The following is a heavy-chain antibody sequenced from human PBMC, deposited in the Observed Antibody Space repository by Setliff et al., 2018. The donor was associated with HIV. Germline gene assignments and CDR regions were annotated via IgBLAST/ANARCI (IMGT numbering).Heavy chain of an antibody. Sequence: PSETLSLTCIVSGGSISSSSHYWGWVRQPPGKGLEWIGTIYYSGSTYYNSSLKSRVTMSVDTSKNLFSLSLSSVTAADTALYYCARHSVRLLDRYAFDIWGQGTMVTVSS. V-gene: IGHV4-39*01. CDR3: ARHSVRLLDRYAFDI. CDR1: GGSISSSSHY. J-gene: IGHJ3*02. CDR2: IYYSGST. D-gene: IGHD1-26*01.